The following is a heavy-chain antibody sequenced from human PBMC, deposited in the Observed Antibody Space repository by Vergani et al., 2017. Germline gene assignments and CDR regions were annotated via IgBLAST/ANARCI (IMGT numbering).Heavy chain of an antibody. CDR1: GFTFSSYG. D-gene: IGHD3-10*01. Sequence: QVQLVESGGGVVQPGRSLRLSCAASGFTFSSYGMHWVRQAPGKGLEWVSVIWYDGSNKYYADSVKGRFTISRDNSKNTLYLQMNSLRAEETAVYYCARDPPNRGESWYFDLWGRGTLVTVSS. V-gene: IGHV3-33*01. CDR2: IWYDGSNK. CDR3: ARDPPNRGESWYFDL. J-gene: IGHJ2*01.